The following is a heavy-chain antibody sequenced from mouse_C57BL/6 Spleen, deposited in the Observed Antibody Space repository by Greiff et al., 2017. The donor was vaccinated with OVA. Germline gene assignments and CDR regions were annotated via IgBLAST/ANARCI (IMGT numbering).Heavy chain of an antibody. CDR1: GFTFSNYW. CDR2: IRLKSDNYAT. J-gene: IGHJ4*01. D-gene: IGHD1-1*01. V-gene: IGHV6-3*01. CDR3: TALIYYYGSRGLMDY. Sequence: EVKLMESGGGLVQPGGSMKLSCVASGFTFSNYWMNWVRQSPEKGLEWVAQIRLKSDNYATHYAESVKGRFTISRDDSKSSVYLQMNNLRAEDTGIYYCTALIYYYGSRGLMDYWGQGTSVTVSS.